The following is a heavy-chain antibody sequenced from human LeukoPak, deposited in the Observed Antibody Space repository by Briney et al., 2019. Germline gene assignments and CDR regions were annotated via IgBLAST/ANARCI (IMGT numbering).Heavy chain of an antibody. CDR1: GGTSNSHA. V-gene: IGHV1-69*04. D-gene: IGHD3-22*01. Sequence: SVKVSCKASGGTSNSHAISWVRQAPGQGVEWMGRIIPNLGTTNRAQNFQDRVTLTADKSTNAAYMELTSLTSDDTAVYYCATTNDGGGYQWGDFFDFWGQGTLVTVSS. CDR2: IIPNLGTT. J-gene: IGHJ4*02. CDR3: ATTNDGGGYQWGDFFDF.